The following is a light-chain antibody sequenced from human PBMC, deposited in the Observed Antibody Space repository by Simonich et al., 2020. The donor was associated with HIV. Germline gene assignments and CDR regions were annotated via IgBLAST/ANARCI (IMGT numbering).Light chain of an antibody. J-gene: IGKJ5*01. Sequence: DIVMTQSQDSLAVSLGERATIHCKSSQSVLYSSNNKNYLAWYQQKPGQPPRLLVYWASTRESGVPDRFSGSGSGTDFTLTISSLQAEDVAVYYCQQYYNTPVTFGQGTRLEIK. CDR2: WAS. CDR3: QQYYNTPVT. CDR1: QSVLYSSNNKNY. V-gene: IGKV4-1*01.